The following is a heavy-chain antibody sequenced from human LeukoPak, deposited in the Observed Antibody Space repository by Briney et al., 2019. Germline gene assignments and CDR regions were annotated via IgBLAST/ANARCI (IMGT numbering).Heavy chain of an antibody. CDR3: AGVRHHDEGVDY. J-gene: IGHJ4*02. CDR1: GYTFTSHY. V-gene: IGHV1-46*01. CDR2: INPSGGST. Sequence: ASVKVSCKASGYTFTSHYMHWVRQAPGQGLEWMGIINPSGGSTSYAQKFQGRVTMTRDTSTSTVYMELSSLRSEDTAVYYCAGVRHHDEGVDYWGQGTLVTVSS. D-gene: IGHD1-14*01.